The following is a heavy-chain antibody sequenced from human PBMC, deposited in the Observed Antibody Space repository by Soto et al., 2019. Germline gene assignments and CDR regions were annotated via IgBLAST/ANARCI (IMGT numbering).Heavy chain of an antibody. CDR3: ASRSGQLPYYFDY. CDR2: ISAYKGNT. CDR1: GFTFTNYG. D-gene: IGHD6-6*01. V-gene: IGHV1-18*03. Sequence: ASVKVSCKASGFTFTNYGISWVRQAPGQGLEWMGWISAYKGNTNYAQKFQGRATMTTDTSTSTAYLELRSLRSDDMAVYFCASRSGQLPYYFDYWGQGTQVTVSS. J-gene: IGHJ4*02.